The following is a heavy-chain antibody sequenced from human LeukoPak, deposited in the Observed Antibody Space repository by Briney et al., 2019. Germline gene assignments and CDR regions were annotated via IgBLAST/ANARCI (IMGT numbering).Heavy chain of an antibody. CDR2: INTKTGNP. CDR3: ARAACDSNYVCWFDP. D-gene: IGHD4-11*01. CDR1: GYTFTRYV. Sequence: GASVKVSCKASGYTFTRYVMNWVRQAPGQGLEWMGWINTKTGNPTYAQGFTGRFVFSLDTSVTTTYLQISSLKAEDTAVYYCARAACDSNYVCWFDPWGQGTLVTVSS. V-gene: IGHV7-4-1*02. J-gene: IGHJ5*02.